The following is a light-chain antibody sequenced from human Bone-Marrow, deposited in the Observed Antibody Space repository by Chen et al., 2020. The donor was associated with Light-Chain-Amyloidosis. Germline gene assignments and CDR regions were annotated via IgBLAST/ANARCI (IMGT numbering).Light chain of an antibody. CDR2: RDT. V-gene: IGLV3-25*03. Sequence: SYELTQPPSVSVSPGQTARITCSGDDLPTKYAYWYQQKPGQAPVLVIHRDTERPSGSSERFSGASSGTTATLTISGVQAEDEADYHCQSADSSGPYEVIFGGGTKLTGL. J-gene: IGLJ2*01. CDR1: DLPTKY. CDR3: QSADSSGPYEVI.